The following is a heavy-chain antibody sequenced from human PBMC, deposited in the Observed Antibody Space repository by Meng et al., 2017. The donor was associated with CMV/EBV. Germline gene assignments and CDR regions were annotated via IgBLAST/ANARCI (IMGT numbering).Heavy chain of an antibody. J-gene: IGHJ4*02. CDR3: ARLGCGPAAIPVDY. D-gene: IGHD2-2*02. CDR1: GGTFSSYA. CDR2: ISAYNGNT. V-gene: IGHV1-18*01. Sequence: ASVKVSCKASGGTFSSYAISWVRQAPGQGLEWMGWISAYNGNTNYAQKLQGRVTMTTDTSTSTAYMELRSLRSDDTAVYYCARLGCGPAAIPVDYWGQGTLVTVSS.